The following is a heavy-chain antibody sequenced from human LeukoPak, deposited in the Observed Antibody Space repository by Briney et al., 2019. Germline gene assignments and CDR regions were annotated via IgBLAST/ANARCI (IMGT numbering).Heavy chain of an antibody. CDR3: AKDIGYYYDSSGHGDY. D-gene: IGHD3-22*01. Sequence: PGGSLRLSCAASGFTLSNYEMNWVRQAPGKGLEWISYISRSSSAMYYADSVKGRFTISRDNSKNTLYLQMNSLRAEDTAVYYCAKDIGYYYDSSGHGDYWGQGTLVTVSS. V-gene: IGHV3-48*03. J-gene: IGHJ4*02. CDR1: GFTLSNYE. CDR2: ISRSSSAM.